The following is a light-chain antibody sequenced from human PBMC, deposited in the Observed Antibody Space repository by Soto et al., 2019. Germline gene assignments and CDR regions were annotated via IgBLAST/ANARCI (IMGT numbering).Light chain of an antibody. V-gene: IGKV3-20*01. Sequence: EIVLTQSPGTLSLSPGERATLSCRASETVAGSYLAWYQQKPGQAPRLLIHGASTRATGIADRFSGSRSGTDFTLTISRLEPEDFAVYYCQLYGTSPKTFGQGTKVDIK. J-gene: IGKJ1*01. CDR2: GAS. CDR3: QLYGTSPKT. CDR1: ETVAGSY.